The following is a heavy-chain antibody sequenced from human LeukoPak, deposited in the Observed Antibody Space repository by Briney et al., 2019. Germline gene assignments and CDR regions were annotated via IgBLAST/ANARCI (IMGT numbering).Heavy chain of an antibody. Sequence: SETLSLTCTVSGGSISGYYWSWIRQPPGKGLEWIGYIYYSGSTNYNPSLTSRVTISVDTSKSQFSLKLSSVTAADTAVYYCARRAGEYTYGEFDYWGQGTLVTVSS. V-gene: IGHV4-59*08. J-gene: IGHJ4*02. D-gene: IGHD5-18*01. CDR3: ARRAGEYTYGEFDY. CDR2: IYYSGST. CDR1: GGSISGYY.